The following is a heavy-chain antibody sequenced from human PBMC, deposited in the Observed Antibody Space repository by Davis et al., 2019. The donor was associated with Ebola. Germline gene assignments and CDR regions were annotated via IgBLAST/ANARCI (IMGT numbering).Heavy chain of an antibody. CDR3: ARDATAWELLGVAFDI. Sequence: GGSLRLSCAASGFRFATYTMNWVRQAPGKGLEWVANIKQDGSEKYYVDSVKGRFTISRDNAKNSLYLQMNSLRAEDTAVYYCARDATAWELLGVAFDIWGQGTMVTVSS. CDR1: GFRFATYT. CDR2: IKQDGSEK. D-gene: IGHD1-26*01. V-gene: IGHV3-7*01. J-gene: IGHJ3*02.